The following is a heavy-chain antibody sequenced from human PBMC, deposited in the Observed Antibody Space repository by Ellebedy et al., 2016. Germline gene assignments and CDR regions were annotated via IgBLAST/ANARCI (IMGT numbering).Heavy chain of an antibody. V-gene: IGHV4-39*01. CDR3: ASLRMSSGWYQGYRYYYYGMDV. D-gene: IGHD6-19*01. J-gene: IGHJ6*02. CDR2: IYYSGST. CDR1: GGSISSSSYH. Sequence: SETLSLTXTVSGGSISSSSYHWVWIRHPPGKGLDWIGSIYYSGSTYYNPSLKSRVTISVDTSKNQFSLKLSSVTAADTAVYYCASLRMSSGWYQGYRYYYYGMDVWGQGTTVTVSS.